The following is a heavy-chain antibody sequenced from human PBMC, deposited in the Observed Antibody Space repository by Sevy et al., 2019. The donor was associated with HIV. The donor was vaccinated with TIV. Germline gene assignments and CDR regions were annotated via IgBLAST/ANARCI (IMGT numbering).Heavy chain of an antibody. CDR2: IWYDGSNK. CDR1: GFTFSSYG. Sequence: GESLKISCAASGFTFSSYGMHWVRQAPGKGLEWVAVIWYDGSNKYYADYVKGRFTSSRDNSKNMLYLQMNSLRAEDTAVYYCAREAGVGAYYYYYGMDVLGQGTTVTASS. D-gene: IGHD1-26*01. J-gene: IGHJ6*02. CDR3: AREAGVGAYYYYYGMDV. V-gene: IGHV3-33*01.